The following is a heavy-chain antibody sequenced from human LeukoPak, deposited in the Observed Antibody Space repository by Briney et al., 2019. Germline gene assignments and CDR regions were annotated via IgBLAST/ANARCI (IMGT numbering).Heavy chain of an antibody. J-gene: IGHJ4*02. CDR1: AYSFTSYW. V-gene: IGHV5-51*01. CDR2: IYPGDSDT. CDR3: TRLPSLVGRPFDY. D-gene: IGHD2-15*01. Sequence: GESLKISCKGSAYSFTSYWIGWVRQMPGKGLEWMGTIYPGDSDTRYTTYFQGKATTSSAKSIPTTYLHWSSTNAADTARHYFTRLPSLVGRPFDYGGQGTLVTVSS.